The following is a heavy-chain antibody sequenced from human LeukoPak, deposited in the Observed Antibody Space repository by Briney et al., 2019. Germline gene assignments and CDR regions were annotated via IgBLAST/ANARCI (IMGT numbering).Heavy chain of an antibody. V-gene: IGHV3-23*01. D-gene: IGHD3-22*01. CDR3: AQRPSSDWA. Sequence: GGSLRLSCAASGFTFSSYAMSWVRQAPGRGLEWVSSINYSGGSTFYADSVKGRFTISRDNSDNTLYLQMNSLRAEDTAVYYCAQRPSSDWAWGQGALVIVSS. CDR2: INYSGGST. CDR1: GFTFSSYA. J-gene: IGHJ5*02.